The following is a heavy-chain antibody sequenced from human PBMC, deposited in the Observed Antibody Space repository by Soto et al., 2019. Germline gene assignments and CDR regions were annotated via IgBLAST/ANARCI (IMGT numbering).Heavy chain of an antibody. D-gene: IGHD3-10*01. V-gene: IGHV4-39*01. CDR1: GGSISSSSYY. J-gene: IGHJ4*02. CDR3: ARRYYYGSGSYFFDY. CDR2: IYYSGST. Sequence: QLQLQESGPGLVKPSETLSLTCTVSGGSISSSSYYWGWIRQPPGKGLEWIGSIYYSGSTYYNPSLKSRVTIPVDTSKYPFSLKLSSVTAADTAVYYCARRYYYGSGSYFFDYWGQGTLVTVSS.